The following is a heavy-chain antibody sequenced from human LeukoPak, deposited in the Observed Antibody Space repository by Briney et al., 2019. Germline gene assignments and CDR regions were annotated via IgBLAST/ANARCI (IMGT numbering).Heavy chain of an antibody. D-gene: IGHD2-2*01. J-gene: IGHJ4*02. V-gene: IGHV3-74*01. CDR2: INSDGSST. CDR3: ARGPGPLYCSSTSCYQEYFDY. Sequence: GGSLRLSCAASGFTFSSYWMHWVRQAPGKGLVWVSRINSDGSSTSYADSVKGRFTISRDNAKNTLYLQMNSLRAEDTAVYYCARGPGPLYCSSTSCYQEYFDYWGQGTLVTVSS. CDR1: GFTFSSYW.